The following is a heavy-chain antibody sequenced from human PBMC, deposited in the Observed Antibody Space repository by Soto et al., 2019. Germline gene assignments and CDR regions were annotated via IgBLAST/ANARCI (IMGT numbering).Heavy chain of an antibody. J-gene: IGHJ6*02. Sequence: GGSLRLSCAASAFTFSSYEMNWVRQAPGKGLEWVSYISSSGSTIYYADSVKGRFTISRDNAKNSLYLQMNSLRAEDTAVYYCARDLSAYSSSWAGMDVWGQGTTVTVS. CDR1: AFTFSSYE. V-gene: IGHV3-48*03. D-gene: IGHD6-13*01. CDR3: ARDLSAYSSSWAGMDV. CDR2: ISSSGSTI.